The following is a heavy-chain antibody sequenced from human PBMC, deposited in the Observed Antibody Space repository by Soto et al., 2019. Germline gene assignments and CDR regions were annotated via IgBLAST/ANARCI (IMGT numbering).Heavy chain of an antibody. V-gene: IGHV3-11*03. J-gene: IGHJ3*02. Sequence: LRLSCAASGFTFSDYYMSWIRQAPGKGLEWVSYISSSSSYTNYADSVKGRFTISRDNAKNTAYLQMNSLKTEDTAVYYCTRTYYYDSSGSGAFDIWGQGTMVTVSS. CDR1: GFTFSDYY. D-gene: IGHD3-22*01. CDR2: ISSSSSYT. CDR3: TRTYYYDSSGSGAFDI.